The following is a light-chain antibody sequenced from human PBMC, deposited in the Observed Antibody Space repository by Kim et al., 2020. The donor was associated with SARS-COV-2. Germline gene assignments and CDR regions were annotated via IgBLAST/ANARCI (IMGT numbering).Light chain of an antibody. CDR3: QQYHNSPIT. CDR2: GAS. CDR1: QSVTNK. J-gene: IGKJ5*01. V-gene: IGKV3-20*01. Sequence: EIVLTQSPGTLSLSPGERATLSCRASQSVTNKFAWYQQKRGQAPRLLIYGASSRATGIPDRFSGSGSGTDFTLTISRLEPEDFAVFYCQQYHNSPITFGQGTRLEIK.